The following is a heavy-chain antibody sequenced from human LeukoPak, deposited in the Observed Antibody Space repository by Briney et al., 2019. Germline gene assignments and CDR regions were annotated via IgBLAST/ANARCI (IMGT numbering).Heavy chain of an antibody. Sequence: QAGGSLRLSCGATGFTISSYWMHWVRQAPGQGLEWVSTISNSGDATFYADAVKGRFTISRDNSKNTLYLQMYSLRAEDTAIYYCAKAPPYTKYFDYWGQGTLLTVSS. CDR3: AKAPPYTKYFDY. CDR2: ISNSGDAT. D-gene: IGHD1-1*01. CDR1: GFTISSYW. J-gene: IGHJ4*02. V-gene: IGHV3-23*01.